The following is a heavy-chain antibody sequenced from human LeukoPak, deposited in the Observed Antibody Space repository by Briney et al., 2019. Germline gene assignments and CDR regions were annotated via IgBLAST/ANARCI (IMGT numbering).Heavy chain of an antibody. CDR3: AGGYYDILTGYYQRSRRRYNWFDP. V-gene: IGHV4-34*01. Sequence: SETLSLTCAVYGGSFSGYYWSWIRQPPGKGLEWIGEINHSGSTNYNPSLKSRVTISVGTSKNQFSLKLSSVTAADTAVYYCAGGYYDILTGYYQRSRRRYNWFDPWGQGTLVTVSS. CDR2: INHSGST. J-gene: IGHJ5*02. CDR1: GGSFSGYY. D-gene: IGHD3-9*01.